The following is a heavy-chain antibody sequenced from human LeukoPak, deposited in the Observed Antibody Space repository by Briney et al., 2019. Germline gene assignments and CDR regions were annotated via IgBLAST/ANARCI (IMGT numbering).Heavy chain of an antibody. CDR1: GFTFSSYS. D-gene: IGHD2-2*01. CDR2: ISSSSSYI. CDR3: ARDQDQLLYYGMDV. Sequence: GGSLSLSCAASGFTFSSYSMNWVRQAPGKGLEWVSSISSSSSYIYYADSVKRRFTISRDNAKNSLYLQMNSLRAEDTAVYYCARDQDQLLYYGMDVWGQGTTVTVSS. V-gene: IGHV3-21*01. J-gene: IGHJ6*02.